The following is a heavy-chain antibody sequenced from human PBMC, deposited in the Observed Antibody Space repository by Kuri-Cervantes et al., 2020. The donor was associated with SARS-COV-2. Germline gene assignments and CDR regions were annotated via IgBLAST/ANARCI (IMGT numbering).Heavy chain of an antibody. CDR2: ISAYNGNT. V-gene: IGHV1-18*01. D-gene: IGHD3-10*01. Sequence: ASVKVSCRASGYTFTSYGISWVRQAPGQGLEWMGWISAYNGNTNYAQKLQGRVTMTTDTSTSTAYMELRSLRSDDTAVYYCARDHGLWFGEENWLDPWGQGTLVTVSS. CDR1: GYTFTSYG. CDR3: ARDHGLWFGEENWLDP. J-gene: IGHJ5*02.